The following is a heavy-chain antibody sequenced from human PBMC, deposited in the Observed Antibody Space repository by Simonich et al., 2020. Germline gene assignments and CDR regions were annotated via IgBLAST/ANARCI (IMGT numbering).Heavy chain of an antibody. V-gene: IGHV1-2*02. CDR1: GYTFTGYY. CDR2: SKPNSGGT. CDR3: ARGRLTGDKGAFDI. J-gene: IGHJ3*02. Sequence: QVQLVQSGAEVKKPGASVKVSCTASGYTFTGYYMHWVRQAPGQGLVLMGGSKPNSGGTNYAQKFQGRGTMTRDTSISTAYMELSRLRSDDTAVYYCARGRLTGDKGAFDIWGQGTMVTVSS. D-gene: IGHD7-27*01.